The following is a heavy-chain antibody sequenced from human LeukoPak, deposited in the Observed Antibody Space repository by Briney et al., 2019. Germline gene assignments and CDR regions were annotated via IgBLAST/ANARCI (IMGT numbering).Heavy chain of an antibody. D-gene: IGHD3-10*01. CDR1: GLTFSSYW. CDR3: ARDEGFGELLEPLDY. J-gene: IGHJ4*02. V-gene: IGHV3-74*01. Sequence: GGSLRLSCAASGLTFSSYWMHWVRQAPGKGLVWVSRINSDGSSTSYADSVKGRFTISRDNAKNTLYLQMNSLRAEDTAVYYCARDEGFGELLEPLDYWGQGTLVTVSS. CDR2: INSDGSST.